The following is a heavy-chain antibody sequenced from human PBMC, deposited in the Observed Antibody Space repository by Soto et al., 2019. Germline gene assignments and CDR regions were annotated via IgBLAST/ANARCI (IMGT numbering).Heavy chain of an antibody. J-gene: IGHJ6*02. V-gene: IGHV3-30-3*01. CDR1: GFTFSSYA. Sequence: GGSLRLSCAASGFTFSSYAMHWVRQAPCKGLEWVAVISYDGSNKYYADSVKGRFTISRDNSKNTLYLQMNSLRAEDTAVYYCARGLVSAAGTEIYIGPGIYSYYGMDVWGQGTTVTVSS. CDR3: ARGLVSAAGTEIYIGPGIYSYYGMDV. CDR2: ISYDGSNK. D-gene: IGHD6-13*01.